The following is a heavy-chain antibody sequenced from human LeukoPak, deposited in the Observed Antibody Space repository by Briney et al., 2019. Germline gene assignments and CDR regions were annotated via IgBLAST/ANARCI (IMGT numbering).Heavy chain of an antibody. J-gene: IGHJ4*02. D-gene: IGHD3-22*01. V-gene: IGHV4-34*01. CDR3: AKDGGEALDSSGYYYKGYFDY. CDR1: GGSFSGYY. CDR2: INHSGST. Sequence: SETLSLTCAVYGGSFSGYYWSWIRQPPGKGLEWIGEINHSGSTNYNPSLKSRVTISVDTSKNQFSLKLSSVTAADTAVYYCAKDGGEALDSSGYYYKGYFDYWGQGTLVTVSS.